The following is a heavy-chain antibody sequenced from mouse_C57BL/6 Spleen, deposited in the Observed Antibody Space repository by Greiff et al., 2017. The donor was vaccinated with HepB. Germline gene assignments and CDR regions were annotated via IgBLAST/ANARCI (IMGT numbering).Heavy chain of an antibody. V-gene: IGHV5-4*01. CDR2: ISDGGSYT. D-gene: IGHD2-4*01. CDR3: ARDYDYEGPLWFAY. CDR1: GFTFSSYA. J-gene: IGHJ3*01. Sequence: LVESGGGLVKPGGSLKLSCAASGFTFSSYAMSWVRQTPEKRLEWVATISDGGSYTYYPDNVKGRFTISRDNAKNNLYLQMSHLKSEDTAMYYCARDYDYEGPLWFAYWGQGTLVTVSA.